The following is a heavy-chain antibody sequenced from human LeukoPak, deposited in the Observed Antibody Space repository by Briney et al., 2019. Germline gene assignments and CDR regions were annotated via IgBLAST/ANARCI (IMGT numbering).Heavy chain of an antibody. CDR3: ASCLGHANQTSGSCRRGGFFDY. CDR2: IIPILGIA. J-gene: IGHJ4*02. Sequence: SVTVSCKASGGTFSSYAISWVRQAPGQGLEWMGRIIPILGIANYAQKFQGRVTITADKSTSTAYMELSSLRSEDTAVYYCASCLGHANQTSGSCRRGGFFDYWGQGTLATVSS. D-gene: IGHD2-15*01. V-gene: IGHV1-69*04. CDR1: GGTFSSYA.